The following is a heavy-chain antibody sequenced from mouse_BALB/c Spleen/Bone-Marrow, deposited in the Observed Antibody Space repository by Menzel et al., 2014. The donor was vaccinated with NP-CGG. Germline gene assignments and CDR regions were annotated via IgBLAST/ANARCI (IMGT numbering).Heavy chain of an antibody. Sequence: QVQLQQPGAELVRPGASVKLSCKASGYTFTSYWINWVKQRPGQGLEWIGNIYPSDSYTNYNQKFKGKATLTVDKSSSTAYMQLSSPTSEDSAVYYYTRSYGSSYEYYFDYWGQGTTLTVSS. J-gene: IGHJ2*01. CDR2: IYPSDSYT. CDR1: GYTFTSYW. V-gene: IGHV1-69*02. D-gene: IGHD1-1*01. CDR3: TRSYGSSYEYYFDY.